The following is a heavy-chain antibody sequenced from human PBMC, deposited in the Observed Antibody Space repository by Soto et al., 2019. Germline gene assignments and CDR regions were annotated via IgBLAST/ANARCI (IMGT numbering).Heavy chain of an antibody. V-gene: IGHV4-34*01. D-gene: IGHD2-8*01. Sequence: SETLSLTCAVYGGSFSGYYWSWIRQPPGKGLEWIGEINHSGSTNYNPSLKSRVTISVDTSKNQFSLKLSSVTAADTAVYYCARGPIVLMVYATYNWFDPWGQGTLVTV. CDR3: ARGPIVLMVYATYNWFDP. CDR1: GGSFSGYY. CDR2: INHSGST. J-gene: IGHJ5*02.